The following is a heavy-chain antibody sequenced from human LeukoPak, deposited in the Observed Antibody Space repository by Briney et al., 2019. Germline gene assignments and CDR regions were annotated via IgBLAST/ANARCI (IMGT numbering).Heavy chain of an antibody. D-gene: IGHD3-10*01. V-gene: IGHV4-39*01. CDR1: GGSISSSSYY. CDR3: ARGDYYYGLGSLAYFDS. Sequence: PSETLSLICTVSGGSISSSSYYWGWIRQPPGKGLEWIGSIYYSGTTYYNPSLKSRVTISVDTSKNQFSLKLSSVTAADTAVYYCARGDYYYGLGSLAYFDSWGQGTLVTVSS. J-gene: IGHJ4*02. CDR2: IYYSGTT.